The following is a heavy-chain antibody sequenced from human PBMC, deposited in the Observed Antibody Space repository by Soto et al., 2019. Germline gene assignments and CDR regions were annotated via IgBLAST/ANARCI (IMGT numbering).Heavy chain of an antibody. J-gene: IGHJ5*02. CDR1: GYSISSGHY. D-gene: IGHD2-15*01. CDR2: IYHSGST. CDR3: ASLPPYCSGGSCYSGWFDP. Sequence: SETLSLTCAVSGYSISSGHYWGWIRQPPGKGLEWIGSIYHSGSTYYNPSLKGRVTISVDTSKNQFSLKLSSVTAADTAVYYCASLPPYCSGGSCYSGWFDPWGQGTLVTVSS. V-gene: IGHV4-38-2*01.